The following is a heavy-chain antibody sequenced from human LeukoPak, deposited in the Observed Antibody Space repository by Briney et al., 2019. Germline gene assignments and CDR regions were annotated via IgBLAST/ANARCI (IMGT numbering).Heavy chain of an antibody. CDR2: IYYIGST. J-gene: IGHJ4*02. CDR1: GGSIGSGDYY. D-gene: IGHD5-18*01. CDR3: ARARGWVQIDY. V-gene: IGHV4-30-4*01. Sequence: PSETLSLTCTVSGGSIGSGDYYWSWIRQPPGKGLEWIGYIYYIGSTYYNPPLKRRVTISVDTSKNQFSLKLSSVTAADTAVYYCARARGWVQIDYWGQGTLVAVSS.